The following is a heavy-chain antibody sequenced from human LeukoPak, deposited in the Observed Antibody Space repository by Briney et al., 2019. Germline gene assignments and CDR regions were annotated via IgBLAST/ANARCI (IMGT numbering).Heavy chain of an antibody. J-gene: IGHJ4*02. CDR1: GYTFTSYD. CDR3: ARGGATVTTYSFDY. V-gene: IGHV1-8*01. Sequence: GASVKVSCKASGYTFTSYDINWVRQATGQGLEWMEWMNPNSGNTGYARKFQGRVTMTRNTSISTAFMELSSLRSEDTAVYYCARGGATVTTYSFDYWGQGTLVTVSS. CDR2: MNPNSGNT. D-gene: IGHD4-17*01.